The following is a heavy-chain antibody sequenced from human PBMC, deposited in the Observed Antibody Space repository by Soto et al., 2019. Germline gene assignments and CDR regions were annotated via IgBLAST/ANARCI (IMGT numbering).Heavy chain of an antibody. CDR3: ARVDIVVVPAAIYYGMDV. D-gene: IGHD2-2*01. J-gene: IGHJ6*02. CDR1: GYTFTGYY. Sequence: ASVKVSCKASGYTFTGYYMHWVRQAPGQGLEWMGWINSNSGGTNYAQKFQGRVTVTRDTSISTAYMELSRLRSDDTAVYYCARVDIVVVPAAIYYGMDVWGQGTTVTVSS. CDR2: INSNSGGT. V-gene: IGHV1-2*02.